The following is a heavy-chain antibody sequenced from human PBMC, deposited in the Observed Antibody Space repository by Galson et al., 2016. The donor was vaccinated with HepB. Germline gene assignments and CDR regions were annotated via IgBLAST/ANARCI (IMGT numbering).Heavy chain of an antibody. CDR3: AKLPGAAAATSDPFDI. CDR2: ISYDGGNK. V-gene: IGHV3-30*18. Sequence: SLRLSCAASGFSFNNYGMHWVRQAPGKGLEWVAVISYDGGNKYYADSVKGRFTISGDNSKNTLFLQMNSLRTEDTAVYCCAKLPGAAAATSDPFDIWGQGTMVTVS. J-gene: IGHJ3*02. D-gene: IGHD6-13*01. CDR1: GFSFNNYG.